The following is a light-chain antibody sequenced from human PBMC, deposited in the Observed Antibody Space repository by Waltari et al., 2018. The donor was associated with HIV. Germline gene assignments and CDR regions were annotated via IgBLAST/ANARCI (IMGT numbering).Light chain of an antibody. J-gene: IGLJ2*01. CDR3: QSADSGGTWDVV. CDR1: ALATQY. CDR2: KDN. V-gene: IGLV3-25*03. Sequence: SYELTQLPSVSVSPGQTARSTCSGAALATQYAYLYQQKPGQAPVLMISKDNERPSGTPERFSGSSSGTTVTLTISGVQAEDEADYYCQSADSGGTWDVVFGGGTKLTVL.